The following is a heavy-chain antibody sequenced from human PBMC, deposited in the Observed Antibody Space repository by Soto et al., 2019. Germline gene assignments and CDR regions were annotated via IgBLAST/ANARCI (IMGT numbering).Heavy chain of an antibody. CDR1: GYSFTAYY. J-gene: IGHJ4*02. CDR2: MNPNSGDS. CDR3: TRDGGYSSSSGLLSY. Sequence: QVQLMQSGAEVRKPGASVKVSYKATGYSFTAYYTHWVRQAPGQGLEWLGWMNPNSGDSNYAQQFQGRVTMTRDTSISTAYMELRRLTFDDTAVYYCTRDGGYSSSSGLLSYWGQGTLVTVSS. D-gene: IGHD6-6*01. V-gene: IGHV1-2*02.